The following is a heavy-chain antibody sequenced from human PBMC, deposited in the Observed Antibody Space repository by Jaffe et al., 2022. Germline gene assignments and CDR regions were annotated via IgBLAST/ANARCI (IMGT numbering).Heavy chain of an antibody. CDR2: ISTSGSTI. V-gene: IGHV3-48*03. J-gene: IGHJ3*02. Sequence: EVQLVESGGGLVQPGGSLRLSCAASGFTFSSYEMNWVRQAPGKGLEWVSYISTSGSTIYYADSVKGRFTISRDNAKNSLYLQMNSLRAEDTAFYYCARETNWGSGDAFDIWGQGTMVTVSS. D-gene: IGHD7-27*01. CDR3: ARETNWGSGDAFDI. CDR1: GFTFSSYE.